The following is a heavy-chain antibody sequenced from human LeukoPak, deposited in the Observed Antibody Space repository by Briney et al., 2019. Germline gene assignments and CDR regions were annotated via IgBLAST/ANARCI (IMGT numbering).Heavy chain of an antibody. J-gene: IGHJ2*01. CDR1: GYTFTSYA. D-gene: IGHD4-17*01. CDR2: INADNGDT. CDR3: ARGYGDYVWSFYT. Sequence: ASVKVSCKASGYTFTSYAIHWVRQATGQRLEWMGWINADNGDTKYSQKFQGRVTITRDTSASTAYMELSSLRSEATAVYYCARGYGDYVWSFYTWGRGTLVTASS. V-gene: IGHV1-3*01.